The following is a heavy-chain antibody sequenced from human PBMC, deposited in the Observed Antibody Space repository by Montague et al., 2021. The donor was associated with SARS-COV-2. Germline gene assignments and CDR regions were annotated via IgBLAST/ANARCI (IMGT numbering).Heavy chain of an antibody. CDR3: AKPLLEDYGMDV. V-gene: IGHV3-23*03. J-gene: IGHJ6*02. Sequence: SLRLSCAASGFTFSKYAMSWVRQASGKGLDWVSVIYYGGTTYYADSVKGRFTISRNNSNNTLYLQMNSLRAEDTAVYYCAKPLLEDYGMDVWGRGTTVTVSS. CDR2: IYYGGTT. D-gene: IGHD2-15*01. CDR1: GFTFSKYA.